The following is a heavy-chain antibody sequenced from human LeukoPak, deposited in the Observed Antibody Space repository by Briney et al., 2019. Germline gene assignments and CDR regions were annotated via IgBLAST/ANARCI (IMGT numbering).Heavy chain of an antibody. J-gene: IGHJ6*03. CDR2: ISGDGGST. V-gene: IGHV3-43*02. CDR1: GFTFDDYA. CDR3: ANLGYDFWSGYYTRYYYYMDV. Sequence: GGSLRLSCAASGFTFDDYAMHWVRQAPGKGLEWVSLISGDGGSTYYADSVKGRFTISRDNSRNSLYLQMNSLRTEDTALYYCANLGYDFWSGYYTRYYYYMDVWGKGTTVTVS. D-gene: IGHD3-3*01.